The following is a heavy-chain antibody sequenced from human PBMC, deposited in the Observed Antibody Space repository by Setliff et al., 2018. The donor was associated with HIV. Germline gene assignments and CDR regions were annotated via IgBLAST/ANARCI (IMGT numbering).Heavy chain of an antibody. Sequence: GASVKVSCKASGYTFTAYGITWVRQAPGQGLEWMGWMSAYSGDTKYAQKIQGRVNMTRDTSTDTAYVELRSLRFDDTALYYCVRGYYYDMTGYGTFDIWGQGTVVTVSS. CDR2: MSAYSGDT. J-gene: IGHJ3*02. CDR1: GYTFTAYG. V-gene: IGHV1-18*04. CDR3: VRGYYYDMTGYGTFDI. D-gene: IGHD3-22*01.